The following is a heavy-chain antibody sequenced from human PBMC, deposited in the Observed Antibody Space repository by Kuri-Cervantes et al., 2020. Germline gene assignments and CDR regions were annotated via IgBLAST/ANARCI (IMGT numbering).Heavy chain of an antibody. CDR2: IYYSGST. CDR3: ARPGGGFFWSAYYGDGMDV. CDR1: GGSISSYY. Sequence: GSLRLSCTVSGGSISSYYWGWIRQPPGKGLEWIGSIYYSGSTYYNPSLKSRVTISVDTSKNQFSLKLSSVTAADTAVYYCARPGGGFFWSAYYGDGMDVWGQGTTVTVSS. D-gene: IGHD3-3*01. V-gene: IGHV4-39*01. J-gene: IGHJ6*02.